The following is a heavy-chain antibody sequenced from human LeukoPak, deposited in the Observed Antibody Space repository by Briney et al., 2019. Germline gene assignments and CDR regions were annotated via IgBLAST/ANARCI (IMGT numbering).Heavy chain of an antibody. D-gene: IGHD6-25*01. CDR2: INAGGGTT. V-gene: IGHV3-23*01. CDR1: GFTFSTYA. Sequence: GGSLRLSCAASGFTFSTYALSWVRQAPGKALEWISSINAGGGTTFYADSVKGRFTISRDNSWNTVYLQMNSLRADDTAVYFCAKDSLPNSSGDAFDIWGQGTMVTVSS. J-gene: IGHJ3*02. CDR3: AKDSLPNSSGDAFDI.